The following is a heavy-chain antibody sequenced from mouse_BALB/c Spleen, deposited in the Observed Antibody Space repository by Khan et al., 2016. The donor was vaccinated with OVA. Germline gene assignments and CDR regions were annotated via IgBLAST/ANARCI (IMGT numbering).Heavy chain of an antibody. CDR1: GYTFTSYW. V-gene: IGHV1-52*01. CDR3: ASNPFAY. CDR2: IDTYDSET. J-gene: IGHJ3*01. Sequence: QVQLQQPGAELVRPGASVKLSCEASGYTFTSYWMNWVKQSPEQGLEWIGRIDTYDSETNYNHNFKDKAILTVDKSSSTAYMQSSSRTSEYSAVYFCASNPFAYWGQGTLVTVSA. D-gene: IGHD6-1*01.